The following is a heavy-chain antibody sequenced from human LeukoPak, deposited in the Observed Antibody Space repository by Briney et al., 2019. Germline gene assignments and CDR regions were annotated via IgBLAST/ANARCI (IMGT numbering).Heavy chain of an antibody. CDR1: GFTFSSYS. CDR3: AADDYDALDI. J-gene: IGHJ3*02. Sequence: GGSLRLSCAASGFTFSSYSMNWVRQAPGKGLEWVSNISSSSSIIYYADSVKGRFTISRDNAKNSLYLQMNSLRAEDTAVYYCAADDYDALDIWGQGTMVTVSS. D-gene: IGHD1-1*01. CDR2: ISSSSSII. V-gene: IGHV3-48*01.